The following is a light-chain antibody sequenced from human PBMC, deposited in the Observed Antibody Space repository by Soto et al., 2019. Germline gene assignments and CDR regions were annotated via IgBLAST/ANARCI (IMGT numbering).Light chain of an antibody. Sequence: QSVLTQPASVSGSPGQSIAISCTGTSSDVGGYNYVSWYRQHPGKAPKLMIYDVTARPSGVSDRFSASKSGNTASLTISGLQAEDEADYYCSSYTSSGTLVFGGGTKLTVL. CDR3: SSYTSSGTLV. CDR1: SSDVGGYNY. V-gene: IGLV2-14*03. J-gene: IGLJ2*01. CDR2: DVT.